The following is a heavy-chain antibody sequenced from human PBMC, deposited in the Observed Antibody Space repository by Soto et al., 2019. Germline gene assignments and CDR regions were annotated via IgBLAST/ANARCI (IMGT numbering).Heavy chain of an antibody. CDR2: ILYSGTT. CDR1: GGSISSGDYY. Sequence: QVQLQESGPGLVKPSQTLSLTCTVSGGSISSGDYYWSWIRQPPGKGLEWIGYILYSGTTNYNPSLESRLTISVDTSKTQFSLKLTSVTAADTAVYYCARIGALDYWGRGTLVTVSS. J-gene: IGHJ4*02. CDR3: ARIGALDY. V-gene: IGHV4-30-4*01. D-gene: IGHD3-16*01.